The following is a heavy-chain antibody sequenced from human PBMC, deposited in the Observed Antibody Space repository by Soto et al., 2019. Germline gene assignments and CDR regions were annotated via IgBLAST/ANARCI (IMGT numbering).Heavy chain of an antibody. CDR2: ISSSSSTI. CDR1: GFTFSSYS. Sequence: EVQLVESGGGLVQPGGSLRLSCAASGFTFSSYSMNWVRQAPGTGLEWVSYISSSSSTIYYADSVKGRFTISRDNAKHSVYLQMNSLRDEDTAVYYCASCYPDYDILTWGPGHYYYYGLDVWGQGTTVTVSS. J-gene: IGHJ6*02. D-gene: IGHD3-9*01. CDR3: ASCYPDYDILTWGPGHYYYYGLDV. V-gene: IGHV3-48*02.